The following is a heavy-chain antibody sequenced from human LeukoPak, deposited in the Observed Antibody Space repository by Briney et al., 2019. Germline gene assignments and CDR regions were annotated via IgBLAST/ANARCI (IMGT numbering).Heavy chain of an antibody. CDR3: ARDAGRDGYNYFDH. D-gene: IGHD5-24*01. J-gene: IGHJ4*02. Sequence: SQTLSLTCTVSGGSISSGDYDCSWIRQPPGKGLEWSGYIYYSGSTYYNPSLKSRVTISVDTSKNQFSLKLSSVTAADTAVYYCARDAGRDGYNYFDHWGQGTLVTVSS. CDR2: IYYSGST. CDR1: GGSISSGDYD. V-gene: IGHV4-30-4*01.